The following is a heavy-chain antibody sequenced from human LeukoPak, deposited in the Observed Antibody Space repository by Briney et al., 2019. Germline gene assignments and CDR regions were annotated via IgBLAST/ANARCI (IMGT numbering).Heavy chain of an antibody. CDR2: MYYSGST. CDR3: ARDWGYSGYDTGGDAFDI. Sequence: SETLSLTCTVSGGSISSYYWSWIRQPPEKGLEWLGYMYYSGSTNYNPSVRSRVAISVDTSKNQFSLKLSSVTAADTAVYYCARDWGYSGYDTGGDAFDIWGQGTMVTVSS. D-gene: IGHD5-12*01. CDR1: GGSISSYY. J-gene: IGHJ3*02. V-gene: IGHV4-59*01.